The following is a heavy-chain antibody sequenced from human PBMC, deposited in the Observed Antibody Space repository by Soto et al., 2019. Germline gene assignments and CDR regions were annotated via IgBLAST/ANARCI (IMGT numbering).Heavy chain of an antibody. D-gene: IGHD1-1*01. V-gene: IGHV4-34*01. CDR3: ARELGRTALNWFDP. Sequence: SETLSLTCAVYGGSFSGYYWSWIRQPPGKGLEWIGEINHSGSTNYNPSLKSRVTISVDTSKNQFSLKLSSVTAADTAVYYCARELGRTALNWFDPWGQGTLVTVSS. CDR2: INHSGST. J-gene: IGHJ5*02. CDR1: GGSFSGYY.